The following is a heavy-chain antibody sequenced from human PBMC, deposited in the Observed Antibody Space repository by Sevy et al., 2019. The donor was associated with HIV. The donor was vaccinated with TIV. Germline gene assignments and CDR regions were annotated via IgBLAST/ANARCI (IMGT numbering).Heavy chain of an antibody. CDR1: GFSLSSNW. CDR3: ARDSDRSSYFAD. V-gene: IGHV3-7*03. Sequence: GGSLRLSCAASGFSLSSNWMSWVRQVPGKGLEWLANIKQDGSEKFYVDSVKGRFTISRDNAMNSLFLDMHSLRVEDTAIYFCARDSDRSSYFADWGQGTLVTVSS. D-gene: IGHD6-13*01. J-gene: IGHJ4*02. CDR2: IKQDGSEK.